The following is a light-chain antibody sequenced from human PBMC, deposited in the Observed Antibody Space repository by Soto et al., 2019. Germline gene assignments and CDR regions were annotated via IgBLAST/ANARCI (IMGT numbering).Light chain of an antibody. CDR1: SSDVGGYDY. Sequence: QSALTQPASVSGSPGQSITISCTGTSSDVGGYDYVSWYQQHPGKAPKLMIYNVRNRPSGVSNRFSGSKAGNTASLTISVLQADDEAAYYCSSYTSSSTVVFGGGTKLTVL. V-gene: IGLV2-14*01. CDR2: NVR. CDR3: SSYTSSSTVV. J-gene: IGLJ2*01.